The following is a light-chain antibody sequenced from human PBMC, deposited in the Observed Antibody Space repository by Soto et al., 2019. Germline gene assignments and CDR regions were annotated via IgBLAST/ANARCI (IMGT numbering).Light chain of an antibody. CDR1: QGIRND. CDR2: AAS. J-gene: IGKJ1*01. V-gene: IGKV1-6*01. Sequence: AIQMTQSPSSLSASVGDGVTITCRASQGIRNDLGWYQQKPGKAPKLLIYAASSLQSGVSSRFSGSGSGTDFTLTIRSLQPEDFATYYCLQHYNYPWTFGQGTKVEIK. CDR3: LQHYNYPWT.